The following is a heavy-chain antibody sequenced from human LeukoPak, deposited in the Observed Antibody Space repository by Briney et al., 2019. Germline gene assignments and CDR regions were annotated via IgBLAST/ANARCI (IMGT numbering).Heavy chain of an antibody. V-gene: IGHV3-66*02. J-gene: IGHJ4*02. CDR1: GFTVSSNY. CDR3: ASSIVIVPAAHFDY. D-gene: IGHD2-2*01. CDR2: IYSGGST. Sequence: PGGSLRLSCAASGFTVSSNYMSWVRQAPGKGLEWVSVIYSGGSTYYADSVKGRFTISRDNSKNTLYLQMNSLRAEDTAAYYCASSIVIVPAAHFDYWGQGTLVTVSS.